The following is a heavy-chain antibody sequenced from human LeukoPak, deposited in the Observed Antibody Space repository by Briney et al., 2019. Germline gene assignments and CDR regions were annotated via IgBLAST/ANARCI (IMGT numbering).Heavy chain of an antibody. J-gene: IGHJ3*02. D-gene: IGHD3-16*01. CDR3: ARDDKWITPYDDAFDI. CDR1: GGSISSGGYY. V-gene: IGHV4-31*03. CDR2: TYYSGST. Sequence: SQTLSLTCTVSGGSISSGGYYWSWLRQHPGKGLEWIVYTYYSGSTYYNPSLKRRVTISVDTSKNQFSLKLSSVTAADTAVYYCARDDKWITPYDDAFDIWGQGTMVTVSS.